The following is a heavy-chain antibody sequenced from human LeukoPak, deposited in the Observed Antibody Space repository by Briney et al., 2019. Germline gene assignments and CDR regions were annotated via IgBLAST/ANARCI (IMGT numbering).Heavy chain of an antibody. CDR1: GFNFNSYS. CDR3: AKDRDALRFLELDY. Sequence: GGSLRLSCAASGFNFNSYSMNWLRQAPGKGLEWVSYISSAGSTIYYADSVKGRFTISRDSAKNSLYLQMNSLRAEDTALYYCAKDRDALRFLELDYWGQGTLVTVSS. D-gene: IGHD3-3*01. CDR2: ISSAGSTI. V-gene: IGHV3-48*04. J-gene: IGHJ4*02.